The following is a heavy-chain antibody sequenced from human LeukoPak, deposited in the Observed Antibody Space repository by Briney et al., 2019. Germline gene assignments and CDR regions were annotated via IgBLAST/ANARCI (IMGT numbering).Heavy chain of an antibody. CDR1: GYTFTSYG. CDR2: ITAYNGNT. CDR3: TRGYSGYVAYFYYGMDV. J-gene: IGHJ6*02. Sequence: ASVKVSCKAYGYTFTSYGIGWVRQAPGQGLEWMGWITAYNGNTNYAQKLQGRVTMTTDTSTSTAYMELRSLRSDDSAVYYCTRGYSGYVAYFYYGMDVWGQGTTVTVSS. V-gene: IGHV1-18*01. D-gene: IGHD5-12*01.